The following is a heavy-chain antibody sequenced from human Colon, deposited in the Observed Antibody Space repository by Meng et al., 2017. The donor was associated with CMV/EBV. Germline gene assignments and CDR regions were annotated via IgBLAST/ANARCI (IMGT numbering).Heavy chain of an antibody. Sequence: GESLKISCAASGFTFSSYAMSWVRQAPGKGLEWVSVIYSGGSSTYYADSVKGRFTISRDNSKNTLYLQMNSLTAEDTAVYYCARDPGYGALDYWGQGTLVTVSS. CDR2: IYSGGSST. CDR3: ARDPGYGALDY. CDR1: GFTFSSYA. D-gene: IGHD1-26*01. J-gene: IGHJ4*02. V-gene: IGHV3-23*03.